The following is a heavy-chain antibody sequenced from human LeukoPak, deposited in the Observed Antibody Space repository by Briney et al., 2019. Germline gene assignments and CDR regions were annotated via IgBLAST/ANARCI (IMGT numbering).Heavy chain of an antibody. V-gene: IGHV1-69*05. CDR3: ARGERYSSSPSG. CDR1: GGTFSSYA. Sequence: GASVKVSCKASGGTFSSYAISWVRQAPGQGLEWMGGIIPIFGTANYAQKFQGRVTITTDESTSTAYMELSSLRSEDTAVYYCARGERYSSSPSGWGQGTLVTVSS. CDR2: IIPIFGTA. J-gene: IGHJ4*02. D-gene: IGHD6-6*01.